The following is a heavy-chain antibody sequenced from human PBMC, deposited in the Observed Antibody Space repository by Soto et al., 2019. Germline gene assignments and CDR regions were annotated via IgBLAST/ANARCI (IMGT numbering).Heavy chain of an antibody. V-gene: IGHV3-30-3*01. Sequence: HPGGSLRLSCAASGFTFSSYAMHWVRQAPGKGLEWVAVISYDGSNKYYADSVKGRFTISRDNSKNTLYLQMNSLRAEDTAVYYCARDKDIVVVVAATPGSAFDIWGQGTMVTVS. CDR1: GFTFSSYA. CDR2: ISYDGSNK. CDR3: ARDKDIVVVVAATPGSAFDI. J-gene: IGHJ3*02. D-gene: IGHD2-15*01.